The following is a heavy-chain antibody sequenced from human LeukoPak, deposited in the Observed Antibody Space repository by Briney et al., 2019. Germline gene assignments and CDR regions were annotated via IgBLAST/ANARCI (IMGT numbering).Heavy chain of an antibody. J-gene: IGHJ6*03. Sequence: SETLSLTCTVSDGSISSGDYYWSWIRQPPGKGLEWIGYIYYSGSTYYNPSLKSRVTISVDTSKNQFSLKLSSVTAADTAVYYCARDYRAYYYYMDVWGKGTTVTVFS. D-gene: IGHD1-26*01. V-gene: IGHV4-30-4*08. CDR3: ARDYRAYYYYMDV. CDR2: IYYSGST. CDR1: DGSISSGDYY.